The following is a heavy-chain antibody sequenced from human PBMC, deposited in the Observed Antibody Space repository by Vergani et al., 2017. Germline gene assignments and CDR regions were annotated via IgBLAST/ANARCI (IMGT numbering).Heavy chain of an antibody. CDR1: GYSISSGYY. CDR2: IYHSGST. V-gene: IGHV4-38-2*02. Sequence: QLQLQESGPGLVKPSETLSLTCTVSGYSISSGYYWGWIRQPPGKGLEWIESIYHSGSTYYNPSLKSRVTISVDTSNNHFSLRLNSLTAADTAVYYCARRSGIVYDIFSGTQYFFDFWGQGTLVTVSS. J-gene: IGHJ4*02. CDR3: ARRSGIVYDIFSGTQYFFDF. D-gene: IGHD3-9*01.